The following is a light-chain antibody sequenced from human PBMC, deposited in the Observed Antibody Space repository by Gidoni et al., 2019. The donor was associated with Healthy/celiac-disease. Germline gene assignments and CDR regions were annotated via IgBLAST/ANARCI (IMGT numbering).Light chain of an antibody. CDR1: QSVLYSSNNKNY. J-gene: IGKJ2*03. CDR3: QQYSRPPLS. V-gene: IGKV4-1*01. Sequence: DIVMTQAPDALAESLGERATSNCKSSQSVLYSSNNKNYVAWDQQKPGQPPKLLIYWASTRESGVPDLFIGRGSVTDFTLTISSLQAADVAVYFCQQYSRPPLSFGQGTKLEIK. CDR2: WAS.